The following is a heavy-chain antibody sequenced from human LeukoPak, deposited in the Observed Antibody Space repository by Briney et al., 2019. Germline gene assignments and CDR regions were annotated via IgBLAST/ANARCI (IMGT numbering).Heavy chain of an antibody. CDR1: GGSFSGYY. CDR3: ARQDPTYYYYGMDV. CDR2: INHSGST. J-gene: IGHJ6*02. Sequence: PSETLSLTCAVYGGSFSGYYWSWIRQPPGKGLEWIGEINHSGSTNYNPSLKSRVTISVDTSKNQFSLKLSSVTAADTAVYYCARQDPTYYYYGMDVWGQGTTVTVSS. V-gene: IGHV4-34*01.